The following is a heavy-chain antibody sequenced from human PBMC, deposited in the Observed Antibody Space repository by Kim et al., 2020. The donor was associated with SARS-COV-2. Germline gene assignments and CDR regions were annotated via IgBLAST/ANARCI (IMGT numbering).Heavy chain of an antibody. V-gene: IGHV3-30*18. J-gene: IGHJ6*02. Sequence: GGSRRLSCAASGFTFSSCGMHWVRQAPGKGLEWVAVISYDRSNKNYADSVKGRFTISRDNSKNTLYLQMNGLRADDTVVYYCAKDASVNTLRGGWRYYYYDMDVWGQGTKVTVSS. D-gene: IGHD5-12*01. CDR1: GFTFSSCG. CDR2: ISYDRSNK. CDR3: AKDASVNTLRGGWRYYYYDMDV.